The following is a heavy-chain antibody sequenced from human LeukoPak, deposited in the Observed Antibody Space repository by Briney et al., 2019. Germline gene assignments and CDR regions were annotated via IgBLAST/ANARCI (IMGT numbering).Heavy chain of an antibody. D-gene: IGHD3-10*01. J-gene: IGHJ6*03. CDR3: AKYYGYGGYYYYYMDV. Sequence: GGSLRLSCAASGFTFSSYGMSWVRQAPGKRLEWVSAISGSGGSTYYADSVKGRFTISRDNSKNTLYLQMNSLRAEDTAVYYCAKYYGYGGYYYYYMDVWGKGTTVTISS. CDR2: ISGSGGST. V-gene: IGHV3-23*01. CDR1: GFTFSSYG.